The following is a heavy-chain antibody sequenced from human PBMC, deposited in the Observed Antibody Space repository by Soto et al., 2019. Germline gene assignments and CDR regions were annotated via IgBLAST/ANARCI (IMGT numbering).Heavy chain of an antibody. J-gene: IGHJ6*02. CDR3: AISPEGYYDVLTGLYYYYGMDV. CDR2: IDPSDSYT. CDR1: GYSFTNYW. V-gene: IGHV5-10-1*01. Sequence: PGESLKISCKGSGYSFTNYWVSWVRQMPGKGLEWMGKIDPSDSYTNYSPSFQDHVTISADKSISTAYLQWSSLKASDTAMYYCAISPEGYYDVLTGLYYYYGMDVWGQGTTVTVS. D-gene: IGHD3-9*01.